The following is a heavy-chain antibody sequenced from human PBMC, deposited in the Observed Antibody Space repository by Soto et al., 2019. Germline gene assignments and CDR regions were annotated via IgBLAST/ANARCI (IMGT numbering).Heavy chain of an antibody. CDR2: ISGSGGST. CDR1: GFTFSSYA. V-gene: IGHV3-23*01. CDR3: AKDDVSGYDFFRSQRFDY. D-gene: IGHD5-12*01. J-gene: IGHJ4*02. Sequence: EVQLLESGGGLVQPGGSLRLSCAASGFTFSSYAMSWVRQAPGKGLEWVSAISGSGGSTYYADSVKGRFTISGDNSKNTLYLQMNSLRAEDTAVYYCAKDDVSGYDFFRSQRFDYWGQGTLVTVSS.